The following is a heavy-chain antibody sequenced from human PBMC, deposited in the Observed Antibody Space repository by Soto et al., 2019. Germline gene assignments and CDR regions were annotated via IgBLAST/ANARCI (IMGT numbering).Heavy chain of an antibody. J-gene: IGHJ6*02. Sequence: QVQLVQSGAEVKKPGASVKVSCKASGYTFTSYGISWVRQAPGQGLEWMGWISAYNGNTNYAQKLQGRVTMTTDTSTCTAYMELRSLRSDDTAVYYCARDLADIVVVPAAMSYYYGMDVWGQGTTVTVSS. CDR1: GYTFTSYG. D-gene: IGHD2-2*01. V-gene: IGHV1-18*01. CDR3: ARDLADIVVVPAAMSYYYGMDV. CDR2: ISAYNGNT.